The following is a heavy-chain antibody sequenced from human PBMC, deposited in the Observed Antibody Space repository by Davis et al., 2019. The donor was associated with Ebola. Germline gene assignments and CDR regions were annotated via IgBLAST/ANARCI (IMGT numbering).Heavy chain of an antibody. Sequence: PGGSLRPSCAAPGFTFSSYAMTWARQAPGKGLEWVSAITISGGGTYYADPVKGRFTIPRDNSKNTLYLQMTSLRVDDTAVYYCAKGGSGWPSDYSYGMGVWGKGTTVTVSS. J-gene: IGHJ6*04. V-gene: IGHV3-23*01. CDR2: ITISGGGT. D-gene: IGHD6-19*01. CDR1: GFTFSSYA. CDR3: AKGGSGWPSDYSYGMGV.